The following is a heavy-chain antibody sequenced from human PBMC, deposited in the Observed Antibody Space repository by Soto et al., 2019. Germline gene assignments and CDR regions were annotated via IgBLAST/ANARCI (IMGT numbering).Heavy chain of an antibody. D-gene: IGHD2-2*01. V-gene: IGHV1-8*01. CDR2: RNPNSCNT. Sequence: QVQLVQSGAEVKKPGASVKVSCKASGYTFTSYDINWVRQATGQGLEWMGWRNPNSCNTGYAQKFKGRDTMTRTTSISTAYMELSSLRSEDTAVYYCARTSMDGVVKRWYFDLWGHGTLVTFSS. CDR1: GYTFTSYD. CDR3: ARTSMDGVVKRWYFDL. J-gene: IGHJ2*01.